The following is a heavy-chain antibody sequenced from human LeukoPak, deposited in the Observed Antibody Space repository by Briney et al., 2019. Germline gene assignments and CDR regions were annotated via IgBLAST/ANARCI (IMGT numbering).Heavy chain of an antibody. CDR2: ISGSGGST. J-gene: IGHJ4*02. CDR1: GFTFSSYG. D-gene: IGHD3-10*01. Sequence: PGGSLRLSCAASGFTFSSYGMSWVRQAPGKGLEWVSAISGSGGSTYYADSVKGRFTISRDNSKNTLYLQMNSLRAEDTAVYYCVWPWGGSGSYLFDYWGQGTLVTVSS. V-gene: IGHV3-23*01. CDR3: VWPWGGSGSYLFDY.